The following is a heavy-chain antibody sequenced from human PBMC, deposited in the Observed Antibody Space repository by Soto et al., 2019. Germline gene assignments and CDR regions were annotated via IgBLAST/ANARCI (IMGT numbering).Heavy chain of an antibody. CDR3: AKDRVGSSFDY. J-gene: IGHJ4*02. D-gene: IGHD6-6*01. V-gene: IGHV3-23*01. CDR2: ICGSGGST. Sequence: EGSLRLSCAASGFTFSSYAMSWVRQAPGKGLEWVSAICGSGGSTYYADSVKGRFTISRDNSKNTLYLQMNSLRAEDTAVYYCAKDRVGSSFDYWGQGTLVTVSS. CDR1: GFTFSSYA.